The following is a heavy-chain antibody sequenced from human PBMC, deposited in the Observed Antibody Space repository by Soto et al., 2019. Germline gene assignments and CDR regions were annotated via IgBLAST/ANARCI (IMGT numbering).Heavy chain of an antibody. CDR3: ARGDGQQLLGGNFDWFDT. CDR1: GGSISSYY. Sequence: SKNLSLTCTVSGGSISSYYWSWIRQPPGKGLEWIGYIYYSGSTNYNPSLKSRVTISVDTSKNQFSLKLSSVTAADTAVYYCARGDGQQLLGGNFDWFDTMGQGTMVTGSP. CDR2: IYYSGST. J-gene: IGHJ5*02. V-gene: IGHV4-59*01. D-gene: IGHD6-13*01.